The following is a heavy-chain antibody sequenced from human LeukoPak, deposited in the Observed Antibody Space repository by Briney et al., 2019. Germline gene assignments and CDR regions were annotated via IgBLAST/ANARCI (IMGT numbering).Heavy chain of an antibody. J-gene: IGHJ4*02. Sequence: GGSLRLSCVGSGFTFRSHAMSWVRQAPEKGLEFVSGIYENGGTTYYADSVKGRFSISRDNSKNTLYLQMGSLRGEDTAVYYCAKDFRIGYSAHFDYWGQGALVTVSS. D-gene: IGHD2-21*01. V-gene: IGHV3-23*01. CDR2: IYENGGTT. CDR3: AKDFRIGYSAHFDY. CDR1: GFTFRSHA.